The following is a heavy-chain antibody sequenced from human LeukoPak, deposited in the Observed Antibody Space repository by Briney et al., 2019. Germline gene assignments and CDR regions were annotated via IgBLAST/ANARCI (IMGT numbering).Heavy chain of an antibody. CDR1: GGSISSSSYY. CDR2: IYYSGST. D-gene: IGHD6-19*01. CDR3: AGGSGWYFDY. Sequence: SETLSLTCTVSGGSISSSSYYWGWIRQPPGKGLEWIGSIYYSGSTYYNPSLKSRVTISVDTSKNQFSLKLSSVTAADTAVYYCAGGSGWYFDYWGQGTLVTASS. V-gene: IGHV4-39*01. J-gene: IGHJ4*02.